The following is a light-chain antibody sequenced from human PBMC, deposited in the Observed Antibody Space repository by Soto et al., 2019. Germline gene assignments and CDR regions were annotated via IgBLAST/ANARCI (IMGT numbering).Light chain of an antibody. J-gene: IGLJ2*01. CDR1: SSNIGGGYD. CDR3: YSYDVSSSGSV. CDR2: DDS. V-gene: IGLV1-40*01. Sequence: QSVLTQPASVSGSPGQRVTISCTGSSSNIGGGYDVHWYQQLPGKAPKVLIYDDSNRPSGVPDRFSGSKSGTSASLPITGLQDAEEAAYYCYSYDVSSSGSVFGGGTKLTVL.